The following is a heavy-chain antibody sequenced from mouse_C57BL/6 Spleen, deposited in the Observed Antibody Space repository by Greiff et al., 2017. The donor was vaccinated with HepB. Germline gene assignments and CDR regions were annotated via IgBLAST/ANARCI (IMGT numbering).Heavy chain of an antibody. J-gene: IGHJ2*01. CDR2: ISSGSSTI. V-gene: IGHV5-17*01. D-gene: IGHD2-10*02. CDR1: GFTFSDYG. Sequence: DVMLVESGGGLVKPGGSLKLSCAASGFTFSDYGMHWVRQAPEKGLEWVAYISSGSSTIYYADTVKGRFTISRDNAKNTLFLQMTGLRSEDTAMCYCARRYGMIFDYWGQGTTLTVSS. CDR3: ARRYGMIFDY.